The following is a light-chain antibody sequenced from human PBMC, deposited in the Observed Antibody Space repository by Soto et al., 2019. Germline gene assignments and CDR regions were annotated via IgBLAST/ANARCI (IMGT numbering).Light chain of an antibody. CDR3: GTWDSSLSAVV. Sequence: QSVLTQPPSVSAAPGQKVTISCSGSSSNIGNNYVSWYQQLTGTAPKLLIYDNNKRPSGIPDRFSGSKPGTSATLGITGLQTGDEADYYCGTWDSSLSAVVFGGGTKITVL. J-gene: IGLJ2*01. V-gene: IGLV1-51*01. CDR1: SSNIGNNY. CDR2: DNN.